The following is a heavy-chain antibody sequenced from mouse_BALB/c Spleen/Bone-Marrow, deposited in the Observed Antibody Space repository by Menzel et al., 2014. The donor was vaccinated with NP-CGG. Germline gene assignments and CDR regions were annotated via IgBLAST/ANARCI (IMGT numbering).Heavy chain of an antibody. J-gene: IGHJ3*01. V-gene: IGHV1S56*01. D-gene: IGHD2-4*01. Sequence: VQLQQSGPELVKPGASVRISCKASGYTFTSYYIHWVKQRPEQGLEWIGWIYPGNVNTKYNEKFKGKATLTADKSSSTAYMQLSSLTSEDSAVYFCARDYDYDAWFAYWGQGTLVTVSA. CDR1: GYTFTSYY. CDR3: ARDYDYDAWFAY. CDR2: IYPGNVNT.